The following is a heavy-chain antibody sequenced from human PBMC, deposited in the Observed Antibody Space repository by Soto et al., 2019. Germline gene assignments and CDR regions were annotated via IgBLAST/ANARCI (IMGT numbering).Heavy chain of an antibody. D-gene: IGHD6-13*01. Sequence: QVQLVQSGAEVKKPGSSVKVSCKASGGTFSSYTISWVRQAPGQGLEWTGRIIPILGIANYAQKFQGRVTITPDKSTSTAYMELSSLRSEDTAVYYCAGVLAAAGTSYYYYYMDVWGKGTTVTVSS. CDR3: AGVLAAAGTSYYYYYMDV. J-gene: IGHJ6*03. V-gene: IGHV1-69*02. CDR2: IIPILGIA. CDR1: GGTFSSYT.